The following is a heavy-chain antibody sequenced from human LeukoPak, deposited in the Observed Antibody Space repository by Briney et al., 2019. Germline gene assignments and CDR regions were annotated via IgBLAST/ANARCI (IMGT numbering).Heavy chain of an antibody. D-gene: IGHD7-27*01. CDR2: ISPNSGDT. CDR1: GYTFTGHY. J-gene: IGHJ4*02. V-gene: IGHV1-2*02. CDR3: ARGTGEFDY. Sequence: ASVEVSCKASGYTFTGHYIHWVRQAPGQGLEWMGWISPNSGDTSYAQKFRGRVTMSRDTSITTAYMELSRLRSDDTAVYYCARGTGEFDYWGQGTLVTVSS.